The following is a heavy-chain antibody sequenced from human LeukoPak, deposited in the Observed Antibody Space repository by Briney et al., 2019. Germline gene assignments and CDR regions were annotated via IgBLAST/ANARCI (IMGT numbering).Heavy chain of an antibody. CDR1: GYTLTELS. Sequence: ASVKVSCKVSGYTLTELSMHWVRQAPGKGLEWMGGFDPEDGETIYAQKFQGRVTITRDTSASTAYMELSSLRSEDTAVYYCAREQWLDAWGQGTLVTVSS. CDR3: AREQWLDA. D-gene: IGHD6-19*01. CDR2: FDPEDGET. J-gene: IGHJ4*02. V-gene: IGHV1-24*01.